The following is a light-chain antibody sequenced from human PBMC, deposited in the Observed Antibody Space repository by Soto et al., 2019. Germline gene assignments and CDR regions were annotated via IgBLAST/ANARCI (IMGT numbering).Light chain of an antibody. J-gene: IGKJ1*01. CDR2: GAS. CDR1: QSVGSK. CDR3: QQYNNWPRT. V-gene: IGKV3-15*01. Sequence: EIVMTQSPDTLSVSPGERATLSCRASQSVGSKLAWYQQKPGQAPRLLIYGASTRATAIPARFSGSGSGTEFTLTISSLQSEDFAVYYCQQYNNWPRTFCQGTKVDIK.